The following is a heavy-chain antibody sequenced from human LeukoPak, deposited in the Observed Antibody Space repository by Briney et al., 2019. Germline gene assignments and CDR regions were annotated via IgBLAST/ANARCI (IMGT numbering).Heavy chain of an antibody. Sequence: QTGGSLRLSCATSGFTFSSYWMHWVRQAPGKGLVWVSRINSDESSTTYADSVKGRFTISRDNAKNTLYLQMNSLRAEDTAVYYCARGYSSSWSLGYWGQGTLVTVSS. CDR3: ARGYSSSWSLGY. CDR1: GFTFSSYW. D-gene: IGHD6-13*01. J-gene: IGHJ4*02. CDR2: INSDESST. V-gene: IGHV3-74*01.